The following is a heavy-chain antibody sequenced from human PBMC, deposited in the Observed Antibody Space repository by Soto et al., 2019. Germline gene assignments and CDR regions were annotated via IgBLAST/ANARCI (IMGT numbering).Heavy chain of an antibody. Sequence: QVQLVQSGAEVKKPGASVKVSCKASGYTFTGYYMHWVRQAPGQGLEWVGWINPNSGATNYAQKFQGRVTMTRDTSSSTAYMELSRLRSDDTAVYYCARERYLDTDYWGQGTLVTVSS. D-gene: IGHD5-18*01. J-gene: IGHJ4*02. V-gene: IGHV1-2*02. CDR2: INPNSGAT. CDR3: ARERYLDTDY. CDR1: GYTFTGYY.